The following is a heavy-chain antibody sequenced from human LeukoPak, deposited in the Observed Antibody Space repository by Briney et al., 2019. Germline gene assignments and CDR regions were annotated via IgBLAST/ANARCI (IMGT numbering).Heavy chain of an antibody. CDR2: ISYDGSNE. D-gene: IGHD3-10*01. CDR1: GFTFSSYG. CDR3: ARVGYYSSGPFSYFDY. J-gene: IGHJ4*02. Sequence: GGSLRLSCAASGFTFSSYGMHWVRQAPGKGLEWVAVISYDGSNEYYAESVKGRFTISRDSSENTLYLEMNSLRVEDTAVYYCARVGYYSSGPFSYFDYWGQGTLVTVSS. V-gene: IGHV3-30*03.